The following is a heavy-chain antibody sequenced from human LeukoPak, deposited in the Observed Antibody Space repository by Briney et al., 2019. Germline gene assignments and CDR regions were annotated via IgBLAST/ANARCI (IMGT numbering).Heavy chain of an antibody. D-gene: IGHD6-19*01. Sequence: GGSLRLSCAASGFTFSDYYMSWIRQAQGPGKEWVSYISSSGSTIYYADSVKGRFTISRDNAKNSMYLQMNSLRAEDTAVYYCARVIAVAGYYYYGMDVWGQGTTVTVSS. V-gene: IGHV3-11*01. CDR1: GFTFSDYY. J-gene: IGHJ6*02. CDR2: ISSSGSTI. CDR3: ARVIAVAGYYYYGMDV.